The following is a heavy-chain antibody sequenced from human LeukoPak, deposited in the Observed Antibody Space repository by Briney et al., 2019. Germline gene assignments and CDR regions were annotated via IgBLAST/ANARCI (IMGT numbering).Heavy chain of an antibody. CDR3: ASSPRAARFLFDY. J-gene: IGHJ4*02. V-gene: IGHV4-4*07. CDR2: IYTSGST. D-gene: IGHD6-6*01. CDR1: GGSISSYY. Sequence: PSETLSLTCTVSGGSISSYYWSWNRQPAGKGLEWIGRIYTSGSTNYNPSLKSRVTMSVDTSKNQSSLKLSSVTAADTAVYYCASSPRAARFLFDYWGQGTLVTVSS.